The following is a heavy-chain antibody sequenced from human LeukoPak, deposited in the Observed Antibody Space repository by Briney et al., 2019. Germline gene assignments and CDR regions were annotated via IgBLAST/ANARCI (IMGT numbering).Heavy chain of an antibody. CDR1: GSTFSSYA. CDR2: ISGSGGST. CDR3: AKGSSSSSRYYFDY. D-gene: IGHD6-6*01. Sequence: GGPLRHPCEASGSTFSSYAMSWVPQAPGKALDRVSVISGSGGSTYYADSVKGRFTISRDNSKNTLYLQMNSLRAEGTAVYYCAKGSSSSSRYYFDYWGQGTLVTVSS. J-gene: IGHJ4*02. V-gene: IGHV3-23*01.